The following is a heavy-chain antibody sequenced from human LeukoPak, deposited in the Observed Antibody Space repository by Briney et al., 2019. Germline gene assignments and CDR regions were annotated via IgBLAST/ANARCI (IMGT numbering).Heavy chain of an antibody. D-gene: IGHD6-19*01. V-gene: IGHV4-61*01. CDR2: IYYSGNT. CDR1: GDSVSSGSSH. CDR3: ARGSAWYFVY. J-gene: IGHJ4*02. Sequence: SETLSLTCTVSGDSVSSGSSHWSWIRQPPGKGLEWIGYIYYSGNTNYNPSLKSRVTISVDTSKNQFSLKLSSVTAADTALYYYARGSAWYFVYWGQGTLVTVSS.